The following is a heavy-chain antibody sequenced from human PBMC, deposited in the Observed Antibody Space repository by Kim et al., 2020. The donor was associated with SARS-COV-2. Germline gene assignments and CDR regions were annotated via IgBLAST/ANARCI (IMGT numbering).Heavy chain of an antibody. CDR3: ARGGTTGTTNDY. V-gene: IGHV3-48*02. J-gene: IGHJ4*02. Sequence: YYADSVKGRFTISRDNAKNSLYLQMNSLRDEDTAVYYCARGGTTGTTNDYWGQGTLVTVSS. D-gene: IGHD1-1*01.